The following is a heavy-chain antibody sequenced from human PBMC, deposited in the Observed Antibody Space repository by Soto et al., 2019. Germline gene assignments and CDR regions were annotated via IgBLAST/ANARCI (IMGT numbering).Heavy chain of an antibody. V-gene: IGHV3-48*03. CDR2: IHSGGSRI. CDR1: GFTFSTYH. Sequence: EVQLVESGGGLVQPGGSLILSCAASGFTFSTYHMNWVRQAPGKGLEWVSYIHSGGSRIYYADSVKGRFTISRDNAKNSLYLQMNSLRIEDTAVYYCVKDMTPGGADVWGQGTTVTVSS. CDR3: VKDMTPGGADV. J-gene: IGHJ6*02. D-gene: IGHD3-16*01.